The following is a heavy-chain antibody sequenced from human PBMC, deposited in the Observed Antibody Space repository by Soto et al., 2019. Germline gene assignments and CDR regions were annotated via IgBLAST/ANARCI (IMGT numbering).Heavy chain of an antibody. CDR2: INPNSGGT. J-gene: IGHJ3*02. CDR1: GYTFTGYY. D-gene: IGHD5-12*01. Sequence: ASLKVSCKASGYTFTGYYMHWVRQAPGQGLEWMGWINPNSGGTNYAQKFQGWVTMTRDTSISTAYMELSRLRSDDTAVYYCARVKYSGYHHDAFDIWGQGTMVTVSS. CDR3: ARVKYSGYHHDAFDI. V-gene: IGHV1-2*04.